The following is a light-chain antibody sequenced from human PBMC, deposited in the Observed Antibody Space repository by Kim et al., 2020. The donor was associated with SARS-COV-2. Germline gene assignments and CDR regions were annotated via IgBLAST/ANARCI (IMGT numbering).Light chain of an antibody. CDR3: SSYAGSATLV. Sequence: GQSITISSPGTSSDVGTYNYVSWYQQHPGKTPQLMIYDVTNRPSGVSNRFSGSKSGNTASLTISGLQAEDEGDYYCSSYAGSATLVFGTGTKVTVL. CDR1: SSDVGTYNY. V-gene: IGLV2-14*03. J-gene: IGLJ1*01. CDR2: DVT.